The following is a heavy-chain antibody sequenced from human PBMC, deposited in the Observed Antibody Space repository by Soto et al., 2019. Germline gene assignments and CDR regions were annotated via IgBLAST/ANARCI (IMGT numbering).Heavy chain of an antibody. CDR3: AIGAEVVVPASGFAY. Sequence: GGSLRLSCAASGFTFSSYGMHWVRQAPGKGLEWVAVIWYDGSNKYYADSVKGRFTISRDNSKNTLYLQMNSLRAEDTAVYYCAIGAEVVVPASGFAYWGQGTLVTVDS. D-gene: IGHD2-15*01. CDR1: GFTFSSYG. V-gene: IGHV3-33*01. CDR2: IWYDGSNK. J-gene: IGHJ4*02.